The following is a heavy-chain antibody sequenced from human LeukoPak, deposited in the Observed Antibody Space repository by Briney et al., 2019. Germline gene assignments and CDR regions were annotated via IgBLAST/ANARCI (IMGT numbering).Heavy chain of an antibody. Sequence: GGSLRLSCEASEFTFSNYAMSWVRQAPGKGLEWVSIINNSGVHTSYADSVKGRFTISRDNSKNTLYLQTNSLRAEDTAVYYCAESIAARPTAFDYWGQGTLVTVSS. CDR3: AESIAARPTAFDY. J-gene: IGHJ4*02. CDR2: INNSGVHT. V-gene: IGHV3-23*01. D-gene: IGHD6-6*01. CDR1: EFTFSNYA.